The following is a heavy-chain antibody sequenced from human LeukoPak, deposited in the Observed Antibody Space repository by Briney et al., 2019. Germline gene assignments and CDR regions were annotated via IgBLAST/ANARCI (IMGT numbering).Heavy chain of an antibody. CDR3: ATMYYYGSGGNWFDP. CDR2: INPSGGST. CDR1: GYTFTSYY. Sequence: ASVKVSCKASGYTFTSYYMHWVRQAPGQGLEWMGIINPSGGSTSYAQKFQGRVTMTRDTSTSTVDMELSSLKSEDTAVYYCATMYYYGSGGNWFDPWGQGTLVTVSS. D-gene: IGHD3-10*01. V-gene: IGHV1-46*01. J-gene: IGHJ5*02.